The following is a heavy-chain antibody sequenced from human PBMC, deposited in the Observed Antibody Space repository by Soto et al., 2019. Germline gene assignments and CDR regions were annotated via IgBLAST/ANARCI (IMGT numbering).Heavy chain of an antibody. CDR3: ARERYYDYVWGSYRPDFDY. J-gene: IGHJ4*02. D-gene: IGHD3-16*02. V-gene: IGHV1-46*01. CDR1: GYTFTSHY. Sequence: QVQLVQSGAEVKKPGASVKVSCKASGYTFTSHYMHWVRQAPGQGLEWMGIINPSGGSTSYAQKFQGRVTMTRDTSTSTVYMELSSLRSEDTAVYYCARERYYDYVWGSYRPDFDYWGQGTLVTVSS. CDR2: INPSGGST.